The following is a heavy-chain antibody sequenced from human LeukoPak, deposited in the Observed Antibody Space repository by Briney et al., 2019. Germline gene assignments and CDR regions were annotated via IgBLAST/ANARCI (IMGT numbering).Heavy chain of an antibody. V-gene: IGHV3-21*01. J-gene: IGHJ4*02. D-gene: IGHD4-17*01. Sequence: PGGSLRLSCAASGFTFSSYSMNWVRQAPGKGLEWVSSISSSSSYIYYADSVKGRFTISRDNAKNSLYLQMNSLRAEDTAVYYCARDLHGDPVWADYWGQGTLVTVSS. CDR3: ARDLHGDPVWADY. CDR1: GFTFSSYS. CDR2: ISSSSSYI.